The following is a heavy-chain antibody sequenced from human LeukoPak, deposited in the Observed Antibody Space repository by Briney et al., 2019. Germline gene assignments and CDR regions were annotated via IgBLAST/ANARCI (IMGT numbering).Heavy chain of an antibody. Sequence: PSETLSLTCAVYGGSFSGYYWSWIRQPPGKGLEWIGEINHSGSTNYNPSLKSRVTISVDTSKNQFSLKLSSVTAADTAVYYCARIDSYGYRTGDYWGQGTLVTVSS. D-gene: IGHD5-18*01. CDR3: ARIDSYGYRTGDY. V-gene: IGHV4-34*01. CDR1: GGSFSGYY. J-gene: IGHJ4*02. CDR2: INHSGST.